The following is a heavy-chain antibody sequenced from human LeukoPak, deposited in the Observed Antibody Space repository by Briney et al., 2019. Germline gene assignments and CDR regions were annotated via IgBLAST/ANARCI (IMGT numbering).Heavy chain of an antibody. V-gene: IGHV1-46*01. D-gene: IGHD3-3*01. CDR2: INPSGGST. CDR1: AYTCTSYY. CDR3: ARDPQPRYDFWSGYHFDY. J-gene: IGHJ4*02. Sequence: AASVKVSCKASAYTCTSYYMHWVRQAPGQGLEWMGIINPSGGSTSYAQKFQGRVTMTRDTSTSTVYMELSSLRSEDTAVYYCARDPQPRYDFWSGYHFDYWGQGTLVTVSS.